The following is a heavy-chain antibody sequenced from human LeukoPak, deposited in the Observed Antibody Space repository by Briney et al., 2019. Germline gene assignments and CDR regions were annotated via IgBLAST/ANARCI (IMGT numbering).Heavy chain of an antibody. J-gene: IGHJ4*02. Sequence: GESLKISCKGSGYSFANNWIAWVRQMPGKGLEWMGIIHPGDSDTRYRPSFQGQVTISADKSISTAYLQWSSLKASDTAMYYCARHLTYASAWYCPDYWGQGTLVTVSS. V-gene: IGHV5-51*01. CDR3: ARHLTYASAWYCPDY. CDR2: IHPGDSDT. D-gene: IGHD6-19*01. CDR1: GYSFANNW.